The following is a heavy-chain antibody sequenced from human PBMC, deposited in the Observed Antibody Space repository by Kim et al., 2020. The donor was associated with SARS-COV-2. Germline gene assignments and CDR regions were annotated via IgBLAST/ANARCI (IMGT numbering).Heavy chain of an antibody. J-gene: IGHJ3*02. CDR3: AKGRDGYNRGAFDI. V-gene: IGHV5-51*01. D-gene: IGHD5-12*01. Sequence: PSFQGKVTISADKSISTAYLQWSSLKASDTAMYYCAKGRDGYNRGAFDIWGQGTMVTVSS.